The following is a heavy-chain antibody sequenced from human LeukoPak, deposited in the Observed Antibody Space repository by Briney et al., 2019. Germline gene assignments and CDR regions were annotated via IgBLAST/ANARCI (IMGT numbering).Heavy chain of an antibody. V-gene: IGHV4-34*01. Sequence: SETLSLTCAVYGGSFSGYYWSWIRQPPGKGLEWIGEINHSGSTNYNPSLKSRVTISVDTSKNQFSLKLSSVTAADTAVYYCARGPGYSGSYSYFDYWGQGTLVTVSS. J-gene: IGHJ4*02. CDR1: GGSFSGYY. CDR2: INHSGST. CDR3: ARGPGYSGSYSYFDY. D-gene: IGHD1-26*01.